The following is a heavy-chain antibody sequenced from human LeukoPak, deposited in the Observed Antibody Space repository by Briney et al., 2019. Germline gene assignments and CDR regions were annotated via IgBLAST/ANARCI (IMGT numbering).Heavy chain of an antibody. V-gene: IGHV3-66*02. CDR1: GFTVSSNY. CDR3: ARDSDFWSGYYPSFDY. J-gene: IGHJ4*02. CDR2: IYSGGST. Sequence: PGGSLRLSCAASGFTVSSNYMSWVRQAPGKGLEWVSVIYSGGSTYYADSVKGRFTISRDNSKNTLYLQMYSLRAEDTAVYYCARDSDFWSGYYPSFDYWGQGTLVTVSS. D-gene: IGHD3-3*01.